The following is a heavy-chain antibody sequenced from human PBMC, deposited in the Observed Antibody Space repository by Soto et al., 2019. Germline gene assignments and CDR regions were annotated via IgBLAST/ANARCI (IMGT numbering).Heavy chain of an antibody. CDR3: PQTADGDIGNRVAQ. D-gene: IGHD5-12*01. CDR2: IIPIFGTA. CDR1: GGTFSSYA. Sequence: QVQLVQSGAEVKKPGSSVKVSCKASGGTFSSYAISWVRQAPGQGLEWMGGIIPIFGTANYAQKFQGRVTITAGDSTSPAYMELTSPGTEDTAVYYCPQTADGDIGNRVAQGGQGTVFTFSS. J-gene: IGHJ4*02. V-gene: IGHV1-69*01.